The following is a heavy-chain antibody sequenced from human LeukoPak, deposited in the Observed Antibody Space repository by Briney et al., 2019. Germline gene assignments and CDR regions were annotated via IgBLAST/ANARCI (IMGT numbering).Heavy chain of an antibody. CDR1: GFTFNNFV. D-gene: IGHD3-10*01. V-gene: IGHV3-30*04. Sequence: GRSLRLSCAVYGFTFNNFVMAWVRQAPGKGLEWVAIISHEGSNNAYADSVKGRFTLTRDNSHNTLYVKMNSLVVEDTAVYYCARDDIAYGSGSYLGYWGQGTLVIVSS. CDR2: ISHEGSNN. CDR3: ARDDIAYGSGSYLGY. J-gene: IGHJ4*02.